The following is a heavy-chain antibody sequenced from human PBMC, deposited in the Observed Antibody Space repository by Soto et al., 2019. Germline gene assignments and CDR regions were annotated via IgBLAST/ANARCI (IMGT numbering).Heavy chain of an antibody. CDR2: IYHSGST. Sequence: PSEALSLTCAVSGGSISSGGYSWNWILQPPGKGLEWIGYIYHSGSTYYNPSLKSRVTISVDRSKNQFSLKLGPVTAADTAGYYCALSCAGDHRNLPVHCCKGALVTLSS. CDR3: ALSCAGDHRNLPVH. CDR1: GGSISSGGYS. J-gene: IGHJ1*01. V-gene: IGHV4-30-2*01.